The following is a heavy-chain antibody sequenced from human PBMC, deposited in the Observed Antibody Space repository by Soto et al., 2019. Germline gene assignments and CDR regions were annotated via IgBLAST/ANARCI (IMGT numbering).Heavy chain of an antibody. J-gene: IGHJ5*01. Sequence: GESLKSSCKVSEYSFANHWIGWVRQMPGKGLEWMGLFYPPNSETRFSPSFQGQVTISVDKSISTAYLQWSSLNPSDTAMYFCARRSGSYNYFDSWGQGILVTAPQ. CDR2: FYPPNSET. CDR1: EYSFANHW. V-gene: IGHV5-51*01. CDR3: ARRSGSYNYFDS. D-gene: IGHD3-10*01.